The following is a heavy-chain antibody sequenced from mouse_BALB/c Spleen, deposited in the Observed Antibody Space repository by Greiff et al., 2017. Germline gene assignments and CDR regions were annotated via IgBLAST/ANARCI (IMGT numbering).Heavy chain of an antibody. Sequence: QVQLKESGPGLVAPSQSLSITCTVSGFSLTSYDISWIRQPPGKGLEWLGVIWTGGGTNYNSAFMSRLSISKDNSKSQVFLKMNSLQTDDTAIYYCVRAGYYEGFAYWGQGTLVTVSA. CDR3: VRAGYYEGFAY. CDR1: GFSLTSYD. CDR2: IWTGGGT. D-gene: IGHD2-3*01. V-gene: IGHV2-9-2*01. J-gene: IGHJ3*01.